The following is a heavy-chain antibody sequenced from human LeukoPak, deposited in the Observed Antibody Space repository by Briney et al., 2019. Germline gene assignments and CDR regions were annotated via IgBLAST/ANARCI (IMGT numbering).Heavy chain of an antibody. Sequence: SETLSLTCTVSGGSISSYYWSWIRQPPGKGLEWIGYIYYSGSTNYNPSLKSRVTISVDTSKNQFSLKLSSVTAADTAVYYCARQDGYSYGYAHYYYGMDVWGQGTTVTVSS. D-gene: IGHD5-18*01. CDR2: IYYSGST. CDR1: GGSISSYY. J-gene: IGHJ6*02. V-gene: IGHV4-59*08. CDR3: ARQDGYSYGYAHYYYGMDV.